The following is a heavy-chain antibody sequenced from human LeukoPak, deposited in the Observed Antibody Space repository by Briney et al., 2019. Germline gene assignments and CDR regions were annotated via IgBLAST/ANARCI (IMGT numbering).Heavy chain of an antibody. D-gene: IGHD1-26*01. J-gene: IGHJ6*03. Sequence: GASVKVSCKASGYTFTSYHLHWVRQAPGQGLEWMGIINPSGGSPNYAQKFQGRVTMTRDMSTSTVNMELSSLRSEDTAVCYCARAQGSYYHYYMDVWGKGTTVTVSS. V-gene: IGHV1-46*01. CDR3: ARAQGSYYHYYMDV. CDR2: INPSGGSP. CDR1: GYTFTSYH.